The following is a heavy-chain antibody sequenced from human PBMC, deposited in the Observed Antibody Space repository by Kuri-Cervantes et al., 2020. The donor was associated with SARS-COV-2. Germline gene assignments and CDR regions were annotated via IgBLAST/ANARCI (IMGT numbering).Heavy chain of an antibody. CDR3: AREGDTAMVRYYYYMDV. D-gene: IGHD5-18*01. V-gene: IGHV1-2*02. CDR2: INPNTGDT. Sequence: ASVKVSCKASGYPFPGYCVHWVRQAPGQGLEWMGWINPNTGDTSYAQKFQGRVTMTTDTSTSTAYMELRSLRSDDTAVYYCAREGDTAMVRYYYYMDVWGKGTTVTVSS. J-gene: IGHJ6*03. CDR1: GYPFPGYC.